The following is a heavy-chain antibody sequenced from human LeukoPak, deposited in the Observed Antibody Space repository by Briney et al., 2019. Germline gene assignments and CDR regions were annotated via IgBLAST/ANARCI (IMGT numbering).Heavy chain of an antibody. Sequence: PSETLSLTCTVSGGSISSYYWSWIRQPPGKGLEWIGYIYYSGSTNYNPSLKSRVTISVDTSKNQFSLKLSSVTAADTAVYYCARSTKYYDFWSGYYEGRGAFDIWGQGTMVTVSS. CDR3: ARSTKYYDFWSGYYEGRGAFDI. D-gene: IGHD3-3*01. J-gene: IGHJ3*02. V-gene: IGHV4-59*01. CDR1: GGSISSYY. CDR2: IYYSGST.